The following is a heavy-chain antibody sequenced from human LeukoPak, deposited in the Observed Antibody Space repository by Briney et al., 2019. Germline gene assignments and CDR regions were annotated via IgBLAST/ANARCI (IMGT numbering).Heavy chain of an antibody. CDR1: GYTFTIYG. CDR2: ISAYNGNT. Sequence: ASVKVSFKASGYTFTIYGISWVRQAPGQGREWMGWISAYNGNTNYTQKLQGRVTMTTDTSTSTAYMELRSLRSDDTAVYYCARDSSGYEQDYWGQGTLVTVSS. V-gene: IGHV1-18*01. D-gene: IGHD5-12*01. J-gene: IGHJ4*02. CDR3: ARDSSGYEQDY.